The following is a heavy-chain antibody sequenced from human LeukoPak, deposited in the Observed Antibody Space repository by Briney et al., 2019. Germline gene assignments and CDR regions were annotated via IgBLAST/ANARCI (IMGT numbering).Heavy chain of an antibody. CDR2: IFHSGDT. CDR3: ARQDPTMVRGVIVTGFDY. D-gene: IGHD3-10*01. J-gene: IGHJ4*02. V-gene: IGHV4-34*12. Sequence: PSETLSLTCAVYGGSFSGYYWSWIRQPPGKGLEWIGEIFHSGDTNYKPSLKSRVTISVDKSKNQFSLKLSSVTAADTAVYYCARQDPTMVRGVIVTGFDYWGQGTLVTVSS. CDR1: GGSFSGYY.